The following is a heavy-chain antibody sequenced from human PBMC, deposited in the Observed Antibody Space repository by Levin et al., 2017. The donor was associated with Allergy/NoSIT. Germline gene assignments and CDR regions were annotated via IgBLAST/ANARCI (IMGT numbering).Heavy chain of an antibody. D-gene: IGHD6-19*01. CDR1: GFTFSNYA. CDR2: ISGSGGNT. V-gene: IGHV3-23*01. J-gene: IGHJ3*01. Sequence: PGVSLKISCAASGFTFSNYAMGWVRQAPGKGLEWVSVISGSGGNTYYADSVKGRFTVSRDNSENMLYLQMNSLRAEDTAVYYCAKDAAYTSGWYGGDALDFWGQGTMVTVSS. CDR3: AKDAAYTSGWYGGDALDF.